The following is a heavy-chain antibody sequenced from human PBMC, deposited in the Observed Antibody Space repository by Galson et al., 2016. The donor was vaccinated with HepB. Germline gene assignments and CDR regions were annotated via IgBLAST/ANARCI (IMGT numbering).Heavy chain of an antibody. CDR1: GFIFSNYG. D-gene: IGHD3-22*01. CDR3: ARPWIADYYDRRALDI. CDR2: TWADGNNK. J-gene: IGHJ3*02. V-gene: IGHV3-30*19. Sequence: SLRLSCAGSGFIFSNYGLHWVRQAPGKGLEWVANTWADGNNKYYADSVTGRFTISKDNSKDTLYLQMNSLRAEDTAVYYCARPWIADYYDRRALDIWGQGTMVTVSS.